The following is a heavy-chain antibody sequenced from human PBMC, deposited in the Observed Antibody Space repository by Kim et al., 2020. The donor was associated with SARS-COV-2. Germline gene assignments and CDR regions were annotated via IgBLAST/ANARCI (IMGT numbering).Heavy chain of an antibody. D-gene: IGHD1-7*01. J-gene: IGHJ4*02. CDR3: ARHSWNYVSPWDY. V-gene: IGHV5-10-1*01. Sequence: YSPSFQGHVTISADKSISTAYLQWSSLKASDTAMYYCARHSWNYVSPWDYWGQGTLVTVSS.